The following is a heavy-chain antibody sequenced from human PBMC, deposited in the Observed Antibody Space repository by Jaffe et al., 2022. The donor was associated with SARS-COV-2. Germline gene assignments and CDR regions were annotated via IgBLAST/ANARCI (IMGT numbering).Heavy chain of an antibody. CDR3: ARCHGGTVLGTYYYYGMDV. V-gene: IGHV4-61*02. CDR2: IYTSGST. Sequence: QVQLQESGPGLVKPSQTLSLTCTVSGGSISSGSYYWSWIRQPAGKGLEWIGRIYTSGSTNYNPSLKSRVTISVDTSKNQFSLKLSSVTAADTAVYYCARCHGGTVLGTYYYYGMDVWGQGTTVTVSS. D-gene: IGHD1-1*01. CDR1: GGSISSGSYY. J-gene: IGHJ6*02.